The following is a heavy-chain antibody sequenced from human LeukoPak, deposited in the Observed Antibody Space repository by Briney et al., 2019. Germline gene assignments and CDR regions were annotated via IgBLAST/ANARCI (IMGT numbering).Heavy chain of an antibody. J-gene: IGHJ4*02. CDR2: IKSKTDGGTT. CDR3: TTDRYGSYY. D-gene: IGHD1-26*01. V-gene: IGHV3-15*01. CDR1: GFTFSNAW. Sequence: GGSLRLSCAASGFTFSNAWMSWVRQAPGKGLEWGGRIKSKTDGGTTDYAAPVKGRFTISRDDSKNTLYLQMNSLKTEDTAVYYCTTDRYGSYYWGQGTLVTVSS.